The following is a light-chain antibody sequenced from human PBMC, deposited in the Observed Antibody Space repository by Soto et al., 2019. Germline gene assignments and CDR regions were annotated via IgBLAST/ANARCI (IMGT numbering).Light chain of an antibody. CDR1: SGHSRYD. CDR3: QTWATGIQV. CDR2: VNSDGSH. Sequence: QAVVTQSPSASASLGASVKLTCTLSSGHSRYDIAWHQQQPEKGPRYLMKVNSDGSHSKGDGIPDRFSGSSSGAVRYLTISNLQSEDEADYYCQTWATGIQVFGGGTKLTVL. V-gene: IGLV4-69*01. J-gene: IGLJ3*02.